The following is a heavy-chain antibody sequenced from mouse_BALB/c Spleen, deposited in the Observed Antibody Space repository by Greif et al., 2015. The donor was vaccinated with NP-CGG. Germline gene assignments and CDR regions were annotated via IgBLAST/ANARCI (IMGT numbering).Heavy chain of an antibody. D-gene: IGHD4-1*01. CDR2: INPSTGYT. J-gene: IGHJ3*01. V-gene: IGHV1-7*01. CDR1: GYTFTSYW. Sequence: VQLQQSGAELAKPGASVKMSCEASGYTFTSYWMHWVKQRPGQGLEWIGYINPSTGYTEYNQKFKDKATLTADKSSSTAYMQLSSLTSEDSAVYYCARREGTGTFAYWGQGTLVTVSA. CDR3: ARREGTGTFAY.